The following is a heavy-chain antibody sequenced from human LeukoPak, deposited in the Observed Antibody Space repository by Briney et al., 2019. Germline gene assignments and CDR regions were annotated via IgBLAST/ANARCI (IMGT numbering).Heavy chain of an antibody. Sequence: GGSLRLSCAASGFTFSDYYMSWIRQAPGKGLEWVSYISDSSNTIYYADSVKGRFAISRANAKNSLYLQMNCLRAEDTAVYYCVRFVSAATAGRSTGFDSWGQGTLVTVSS. V-gene: IGHV3-11*01. CDR1: GFTFSDYY. J-gene: IGHJ5*01. CDR2: ISDSSNTI. D-gene: IGHD6-13*01. CDR3: VRFVSAATAGRSTGFDS.